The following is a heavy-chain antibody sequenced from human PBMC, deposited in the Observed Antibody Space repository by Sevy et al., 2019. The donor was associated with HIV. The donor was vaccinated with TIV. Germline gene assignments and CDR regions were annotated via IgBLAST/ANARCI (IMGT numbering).Heavy chain of an antibody. CDR2: IRWSSSTI. CDR3: ARARIICDYNGASYPLDY. D-gene: IGHD3-16*02. CDR1: GFTFSSYS. V-gene: IGHV3-48*01. Sequence: GSLRLSRAGSGFTFSSYSMNWVRQAPGKGLEWVSYIRWSSSTIYYADFVKGRFTISRDKAKNSLYLQMNSLRAEDTAVYYCARARIICDYNGASYPLDYWGQGTLVTVSS. J-gene: IGHJ4*02.